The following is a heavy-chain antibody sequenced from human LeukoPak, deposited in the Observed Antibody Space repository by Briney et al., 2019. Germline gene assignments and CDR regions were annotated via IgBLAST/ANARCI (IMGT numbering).Heavy chain of an antibody. CDR3: ARHSGLLGNVDY. D-gene: IGHD7-27*01. J-gene: IGHJ4*02. CDR2: IYYSGST. Sequence: PSETLSLTCTVSGGSISSYYWSWIRQPPGKGLEWIGYIYYSGSTNYNPSLKSRVTISVDTSKNQFSLKLSSVTAADTAVYYCARHSGLLGNVDYWGQGTLVTVSS. V-gene: IGHV4-59*08. CDR1: GGSISSYY.